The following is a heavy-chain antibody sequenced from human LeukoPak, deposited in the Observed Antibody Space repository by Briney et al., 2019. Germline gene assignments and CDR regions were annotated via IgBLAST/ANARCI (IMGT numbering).Heavy chain of an antibody. J-gene: IGHJ4*02. Sequence: ASVKVSCKASGYTFTSYGISWVRQAPGQGLEWMGWISAYNGNTNYAQKLQGRVTMTTVTSTGTAFMELRRLTTDDTAVYYSARDLFYIVGATTDDYWGQGTLVTVSS. V-gene: IGHV1-18*01. CDR1: GYTFTSYG. CDR3: ARDLFYIVGATTDDY. CDR2: ISAYNGNT. D-gene: IGHD1-26*01.